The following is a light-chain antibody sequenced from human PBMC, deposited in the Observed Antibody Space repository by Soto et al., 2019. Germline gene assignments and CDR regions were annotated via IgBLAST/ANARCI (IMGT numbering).Light chain of an antibody. CDR2: GAS. Sequence: EIVMTQSPATLSVSPGERATRSCRASQSVSSNLAWYQQKPGQAPRLLIYGASTRATGIPARFGGSGSGTEFTLTISSLQSEDFAVYYCQQYNNWPGTFGPGTKVE. J-gene: IGKJ1*01. CDR3: QQYNNWPGT. V-gene: IGKV3-15*01. CDR1: QSVSSN.